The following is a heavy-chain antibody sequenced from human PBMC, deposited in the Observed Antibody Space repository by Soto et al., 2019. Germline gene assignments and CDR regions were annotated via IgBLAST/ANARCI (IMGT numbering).Heavy chain of an antibody. CDR2: INAGNGNT. CDR1: GYTFTSYA. Sequence: GASVKVSCKASGYTFTSYAMHWVRQAPGQRLEWMGWINAGNGNTKYSQKFQGRVTITRDTSASTAYMELSSLRSEDTAVYYCARLIVIFGMGSGYTNWFDPWGQGTLVTVSS. V-gene: IGHV1-3*01. CDR3: ARLIVIFGMGSGYTNWFDP. D-gene: IGHD3-22*01. J-gene: IGHJ5*02.